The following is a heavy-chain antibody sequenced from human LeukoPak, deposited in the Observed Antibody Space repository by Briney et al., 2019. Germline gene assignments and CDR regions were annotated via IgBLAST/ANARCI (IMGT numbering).Heavy chain of an antibody. CDR1: GYSISSGYY. CDR2: IYHSGST. D-gene: IGHD5-18*01. Sequence: PSETLSLTCLVSGYSISSGYYWGWIRQAPGEGVGGVWSIYHSGSTYYNPSLKSRVTISVDTSKNQFSLKLSSVTAADTAVDYCARVHSNGYYYYYGMDVGGKGTTVTVSS. J-gene: IGHJ6*01. V-gene: IGHV4-38-2*02. CDR3: ARVHSNGYYYYYGMDV.